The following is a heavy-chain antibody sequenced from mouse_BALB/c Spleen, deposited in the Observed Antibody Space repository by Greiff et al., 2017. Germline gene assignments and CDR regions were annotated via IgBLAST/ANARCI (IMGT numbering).Heavy chain of an antibody. CDR2: ISSGGST. D-gene: IGHD2-4*01. Sequence: DVMLVESGGGLVKPGGSLKLSCAASGFTFSSYAMSWVRQTPEKRLEWVASISSGGSTYYPDSVKGRFTISRDNARNILYLQMSSLRSEDTAMDYCARAGSTMITSYAMDYWGQGTSVTVSS. V-gene: IGHV5-6-5*01. CDR1: GFTFSSYA. CDR3: ARAGSTMITSYAMDY. J-gene: IGHJ4*01.